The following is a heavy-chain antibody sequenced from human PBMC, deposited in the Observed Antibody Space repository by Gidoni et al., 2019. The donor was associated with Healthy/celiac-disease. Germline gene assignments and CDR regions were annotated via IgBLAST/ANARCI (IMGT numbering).Heavy chain of an antibody. J-gene: IGHJ4*02. D-gene: IGHD5-12*01. CDR1: GGAFSGYY. CDR3: ARTISGYSGY. Sequence: QVQLQQWGAGLFKPSETLSLTCAVYGGAFSGYYWSWIRQPPGKGLEWIGEINHSGSTNYNPSLKSRVTISVDTSKNQFSLKLSSVTAADTAVYYCARTISGYSGYWGQGTLVTVSS. V-gene: IGHV4-34*01. CDR2: INHSGST.